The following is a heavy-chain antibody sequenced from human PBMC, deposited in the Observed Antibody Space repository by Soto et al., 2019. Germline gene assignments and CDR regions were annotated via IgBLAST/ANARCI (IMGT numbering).Heavy chain of an antibody. V-gene: IGHV4-59*01. J-gene: IGHJ5*02. CDR1: GGSISSYY. CDR2: IYYSGST. D-gene: IGHD3-22*01. Sequence: SETLSLTCTVSGGSISSYYWSWIRQPPGKGLEWIGYIYYSGSTNYNPSLKSRVTISVDTSKNQFSLKLSSVAAADTAVYYCARAGYDSSGYDWFDPWGQGTLVTVSS. CDR3: ARAGYDSSGYDWFDP.